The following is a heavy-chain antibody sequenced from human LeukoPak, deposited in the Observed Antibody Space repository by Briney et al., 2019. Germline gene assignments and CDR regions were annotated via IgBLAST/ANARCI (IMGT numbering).Heavy chain of an antibody. V-gene: IGHV3-72*01. Sequence: GGSLRLSCAASGFTFSDHYMDWVRQAPGRGLEWVGRTTSKANGYTTEYAAPVKGRFTISRDDSKNSVHLQMNSLKTEDTPVYYCTTDQYWQLERGGAFDIWGQGTMVTVSS. J-gene: IGHJ3*02. CDR3: TTDQYWQLERGGAFDI. CDR1: GFTFSDHY. D-gene: IGHD1-1*01. CDR2: TTSKANGYTT.